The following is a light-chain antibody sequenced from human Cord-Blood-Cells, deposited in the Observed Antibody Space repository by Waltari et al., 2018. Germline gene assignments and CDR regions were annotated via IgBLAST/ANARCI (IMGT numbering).Light chain of an antibody. J-gene: IGLJ2*01. CDR1: SSDVGGYNY. V-gene: IGLV2-14*01. CDR3: SSYTSSSTV. CDR2: DVS. Sequence: QSALTQPASVSASPGQSITISCTGTSSDVGGYNYVSWYQQHPGKAPKLMIYDVSKRPPGVSNRFSGSKSGNTASLTISGLQAEDEADYYCSSYTSSSTVFGGGTKLTVL.